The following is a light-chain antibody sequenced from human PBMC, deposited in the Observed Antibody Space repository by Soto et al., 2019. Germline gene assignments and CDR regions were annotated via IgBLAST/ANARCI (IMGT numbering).Light chain of an antibody. V-gene: IGKV3-15*01. J-gene: IGKJ3*01. Sequence: EIVMTQSPATLSVSPGERATLSCRASQSVSSNLAWYQQKPGQAPRLLTYGASTRATGIPARFSGSGSGTEFTLTISSLQSEDFAVYYCQQYNTWPTFGPGTKVDIK. CDR2: GAS. CDR3: QQYNTWPT. CDR1: QSVSSN.